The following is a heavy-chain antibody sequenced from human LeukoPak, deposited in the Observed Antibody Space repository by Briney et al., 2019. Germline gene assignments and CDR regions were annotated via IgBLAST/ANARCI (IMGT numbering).Heavy chain of an antibody. V-gene: IGHV4-34*01. CDR1: GGSFSGYY. CDR2: INHSGST. J-gene: IGHJ3*01. Sequence: SETLSLTCAVYGGSFSGYYWSWIRQPPGKGLEWIGEINHSGSTNCNPSLKSRVTISVDTSKNQFSLKLSSVTAADTAVYYRARSGYDSSGYYVPDYWGQGTMVTVSS. D-gene: IGHD3-22*01. CDR3: ARSGYDSSGYYVPDY.